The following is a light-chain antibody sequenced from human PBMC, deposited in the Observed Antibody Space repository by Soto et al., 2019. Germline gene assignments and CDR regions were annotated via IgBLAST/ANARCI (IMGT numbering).Light chain of an antibody. V-gene: IGLV3-21*02. Sequence: SYELTQPPSVSVAPEQTARITCGGNNIGRKAVHWYQQRPGQAPVLVVHDDSDRPSGISERFSGSNSGNTATLTITRVEGGDEADYYCQVWDSSSDHAYVFGTGTKVTVL. CDR2: DDS. J-gene: IGLJ1*01. CDR1: NIGRKA. CDR3: QVWDSSSDHAYV.